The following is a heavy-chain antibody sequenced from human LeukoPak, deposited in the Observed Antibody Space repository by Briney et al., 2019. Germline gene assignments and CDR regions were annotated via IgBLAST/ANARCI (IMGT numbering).Heavy chain of an antibody. V-gene: IGHV3-74*01. CDR2: INSDGSST. CDR1: GFTFSSYW. J-gene: IGHJ4*02. CDR3: AKFILAVAGTASDY. Sequence: GGSLRLSCAASGFTFSSYWMHWVRQAPGKGLVWVSRINSDGSSTSYADSVKGRFTISRDNSKNTLYLQMNSLRAEDTAVYYCAKFILAVAGTASDYWGQGTLVTVSS. D-gene: IGHD6-19*01.